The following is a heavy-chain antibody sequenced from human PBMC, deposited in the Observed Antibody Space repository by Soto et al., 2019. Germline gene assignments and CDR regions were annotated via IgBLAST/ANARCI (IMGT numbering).Heavy chain of an antibody. CDR3: ARDPSPVVVVAAWRNYYYYYGMDV. D-gene: IGHD2-15*01. J-gene: IGHJ6*02. Sequence: ASVKVSCKASGGTFSSYAISWVRQAPGQGLEWMGGIIPIFGTANYAQKFQGRVTITADESTSTAYMELSSLRSEDTAVYYCARDPSPVVVVAAWRNYYYYYGMDVWGQGTTVTVSS. CDR1: GGTFSSYA. CDR2: IIPIFGTA. V-gene: IGHV1-69*13.